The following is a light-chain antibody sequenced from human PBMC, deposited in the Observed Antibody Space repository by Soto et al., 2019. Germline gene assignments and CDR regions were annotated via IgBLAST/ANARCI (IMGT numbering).Light chain of an antibody. Sequence: DIQMTQSPSTLSASVGDRVTITCRASQTISTWLAWYQQKPGKAPKLLIYKASSLESGVPSRFRGSGSGTEFTLTISSLQPEDFATYYCQQLNTYPWTFGQGTKVDIK. J-gene: IGKJ1*01. CDR2: KAS. CDR3: QQLNTYPWT. V-gene: IGKV1-5*03. CDR1: QTISTW.